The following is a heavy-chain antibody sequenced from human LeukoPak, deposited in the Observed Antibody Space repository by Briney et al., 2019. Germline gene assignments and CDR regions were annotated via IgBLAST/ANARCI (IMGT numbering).Heavy chain of an antibody. Sequence: ASVKVSCKASGYTFTGYYMHWVRQAPGQGLEWMGWINPNSGGTNYAQKFQGRVTMTRDTPISTAYMELSRLRSDDTAVYYCAREGVDWNHSVYYFDYWGQGTLVTVSS. J-gene: IGHJ4*02. CDR3: AREGVDWNHSVYYFDY. V-gene: IGHV1-2*02. CDR1: GYTFTGYY. CDR2: INPNSGGT. D-gene: IGHD1-1*01.